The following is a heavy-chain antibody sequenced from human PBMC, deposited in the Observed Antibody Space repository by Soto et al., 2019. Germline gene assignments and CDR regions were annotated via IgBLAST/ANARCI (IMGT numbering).Heavy chain of an antibody. CDR2: IIPILGIA. V-gene: IGHV1-69*08. CDR1: GGTFSSYT. CDR3: ARDAAGTVADY. Sequence: QVQLVQSGAEVKKPGSSVKVSCKASGGTFSSYTISWVRQAPGQGLEWMGRIIPILGIANYAQKFQGRVTITAAKSTITAYMELSSLRSEDTAVYYCARDAAGTVADYWGQGTLVTVSS. D-gene: IGHD4-17*01. J-gene: IGHJ4*02.